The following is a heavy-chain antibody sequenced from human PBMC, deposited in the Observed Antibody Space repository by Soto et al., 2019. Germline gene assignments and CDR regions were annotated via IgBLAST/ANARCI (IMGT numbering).Heavy chain of an antibody. D-gene: IGHD2-2*01. Sequence: GESLKISCQASGYRLSNYWIRWVRQRPGKGLEWMGTIDPSDPYSRNSPSLQGHVSISADTSTSTAYLHWSSLKASDTAVYYCAKRLTCPKDENNAYYFHGSHVWGQATTVPVSS. CDR3: AKRLTCPKDENNAYYFHGSHV. J-gene: IGHJ6*02. V-gene: IGHV5-10-1*01. CDR1: GYRLSNYW. CDR2: IDPSDPYS.